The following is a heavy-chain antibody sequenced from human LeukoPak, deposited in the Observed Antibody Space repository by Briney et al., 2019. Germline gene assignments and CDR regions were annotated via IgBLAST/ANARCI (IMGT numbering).Heavy chain of an antibody. J-gene: IGHJ4*02. D-gene: IGHD6-19*01. V-gene: IGHV1-8*01. Sequence: ASVKVSCKASGYTFTSYDINWVRQATGQGLEWVGWMNPNSGNTGYAQKFQGRVTMTRNTSISTAYMELSSLRSEDTAVYYCARGVRYSSGWYWSYWGQGTLVTVSS. CDR1: GYTFTSYD. CDR2: MNPNSGNT. CDR3: ARGVRYSSGWYWSY.